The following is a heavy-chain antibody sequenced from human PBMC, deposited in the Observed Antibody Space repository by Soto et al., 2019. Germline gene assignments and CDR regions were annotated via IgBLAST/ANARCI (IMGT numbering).Heavy chain of an antibody. V-gene: IGHV4-39*01. CDR1: GDSVSTNSYS. J-gene: IGHJ4*02. D-gene: IGHD2-2*01. CDR2: IYSSYNT. CDR3: ANGYCSSTSCYAGVSSVDIVATRNFDY. Sequence: PSETLSLTCTVSGDSVSTNSYSWGWIRQSPGKGLEWIGTIYSSYNTYYNPSLLSRFTISSDNSKNTLYLQMNSLRAEDTAVYYCANGYCSSTSCYAGVSSVDIVATRNFDYWGQGTLVTVSS.